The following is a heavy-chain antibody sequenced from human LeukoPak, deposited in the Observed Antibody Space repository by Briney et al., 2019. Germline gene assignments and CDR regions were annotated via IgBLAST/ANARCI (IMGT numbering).Heavy chain of an antibody. CDR1: GYTFTGYY. CDR3: AREYYYDSSGYYRGHYYYYMDV. D-gene: IGHD3-22*01. Sequence: ASVKVSCKASGYTFTGYYMHWVRQAPGQGLEWMGWINPNSGGTNYAQKFQGRVTMTRDTSISTAYMELSRLRSDDTAVYYCAREYYYDSSGYYRGHYYYYMDVWGKGTTVTVSS. CDR2: INPNSGGT. J-gene: IGHJ6*03. V-gene: IGHV1-2*02.